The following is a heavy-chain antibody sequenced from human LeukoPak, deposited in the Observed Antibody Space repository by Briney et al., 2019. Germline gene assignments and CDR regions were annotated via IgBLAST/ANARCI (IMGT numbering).Heavy chain of an antibody. Sequence: GGSLRLSCAASRFTFSTHGMHWVRQAPGKGLEWVAVISYHGSNKHCADSVKGRFTISRDNSKNSLYLQMHSLRPEDTAVYYCARAYSGSFYEAFDFWGQGTMVTVSS. J-gene: IGHJ3*01. CDR2: ISYHGSNK. D-gene: IGHD1-26*01. V-gene: IGHV3-30-3*01. CDR1: RFTFSTHG. CDR3: ARAYSGSFYEAFDF.